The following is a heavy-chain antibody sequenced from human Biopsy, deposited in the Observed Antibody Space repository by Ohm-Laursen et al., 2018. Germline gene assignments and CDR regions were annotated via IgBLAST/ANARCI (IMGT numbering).Heavy chain of an antibody. CDR1: GFNYHHYA. D-gene: IGHD3-10*01. CDR3: AKVRKGFGESGSQYNSDMDV. V-gene: IGHV3-9*01. Sequence: SLRLPRAASGFNYHHYAMQWVRQVPGTGLGWVSSISWSNDNIHYADSVKGRFTISRDNAKNSLYLQMNSLRAEDTAFYYCAKVRKGFGESGSQYNSDMDVWGQGTTVTVSS. CDR2: ISWSNDNI. J-gene: IGHJ6*02.